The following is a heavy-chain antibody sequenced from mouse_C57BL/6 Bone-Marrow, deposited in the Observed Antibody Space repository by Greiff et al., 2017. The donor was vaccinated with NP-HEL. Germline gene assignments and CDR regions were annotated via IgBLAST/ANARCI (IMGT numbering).Heavy chain of an antibody. CDR3: ATVVGDYAMDY. D-gene: IGHD1-1*01. J-gene: IGHJ4*01. V-gene: IGHV1-4*01. CDR1: GYTFTSYT. Sequence: QVQLQQSGAELARPGASVKMSCKASGYTFTSYTMHWVKQRPGQGLEWIGYINPSSGYTKYNQKFKDKATLTADKSSSTAYMQLSSLTSEDSAVYYCATVVGDYAMDYWGQGTSVTVSS. CDR2: INPSSGYT.